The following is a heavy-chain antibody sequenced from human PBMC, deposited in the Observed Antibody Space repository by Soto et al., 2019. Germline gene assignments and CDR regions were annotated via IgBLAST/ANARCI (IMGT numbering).Heavy chain of an antibody. CDR3: ASQSRLSYYGMDG. CDR2: IYPGDSDT. Sequence: GESLKISCKGSGYSFTSHWIGWVRQMPGKGLEWMGIIYPGDSDTRYSPSFQGQVTISADKSISTAYLQWSSLKASDTAMYYCASQSRLSYYGMDGWGQGITVTVAS. CDR1: GYSFTSHW. D-gene: IGHD5-12*01. V-gene: IGHV5-51*01. J-gene: IGHJ6*02.